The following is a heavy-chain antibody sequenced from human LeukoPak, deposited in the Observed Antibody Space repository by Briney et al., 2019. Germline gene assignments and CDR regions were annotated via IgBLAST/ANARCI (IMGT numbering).Heavy chain of an antibody. CDR3: ARPPRGGTSKFDY. D-gene: IGHD1-7*01. CDR1: GYSFSTHW. CDR2: IYPGDSDT. J-gene: IGHJ4*02. V-gene: IGHV5-51*01. Sequence: PGESLKISCKGFGYSFSTHWIAWVRQKPGRGLEWKGIIYPGDSDTRYSPSFQGQVTISVDKSISTAYLQWSSLKASDTAMYYCARPPRGGTSKFDYWGQGTLISVSS.